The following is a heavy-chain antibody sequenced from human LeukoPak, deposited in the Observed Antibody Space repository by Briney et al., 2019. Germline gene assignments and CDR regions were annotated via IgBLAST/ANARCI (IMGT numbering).Heavy chain of an antibody. V-gene: IGHV4-4*07. CDR1: GGSISSYY. D-gene: IGHD2-2*01. Sequence: SETLSLTCTVSGGSISSYYWSWIRQPAGKGLEGIGRIYTSGSTNYNPSLTSRGTMSVDKTKKQCALKLSSVTAADTAVYYCARGPDAYARLFDYWGQGTLVTVSS. J-gene: IGHJ4*02. CDR2: IYTSGST. CDR3: ARGPDAYARLFDY.